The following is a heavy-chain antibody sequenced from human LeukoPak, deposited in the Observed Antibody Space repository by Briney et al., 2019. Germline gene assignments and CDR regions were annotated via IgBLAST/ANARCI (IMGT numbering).Heavy chain of an antibody. D-gene: IGHD3-22*01. J-gene: IGHJ4*02. CDR1: GGSISSSSYY. CDR2: IYYSGST. CDR3: ATYPSPARYYDSSGSFDY. V-gene: IGHV4-39*07. Sequence: PSETLSLTCTVSGGSISSSSYYWGWIRQPPGKGLEWIGSIYYSGSTYSNPALKSRVTISVDTSKNQFSLKLSSVTAADTAVYYCATYPSPARYYDSSGSFDYWGQGTLVTVSS.